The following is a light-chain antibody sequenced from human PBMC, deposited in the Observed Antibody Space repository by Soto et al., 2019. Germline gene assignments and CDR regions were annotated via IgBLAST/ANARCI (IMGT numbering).Light chain of an antibody. CDR1: QSVSSY. CDR2: GAS. CDR3: LQRSIGFT. Sequence: EIVLTQSPATLSLSPGERATLSCRASQSVSSYLAWYQQKPGQAPRLLIYGASKRAPGVSARFSGSGSGTDFTLTISSLEPEDFAVYHCLQRSIGFTFGPGTKVDI. V-gene: IGKV3-11*01. J-gene: IGKJ3*01.